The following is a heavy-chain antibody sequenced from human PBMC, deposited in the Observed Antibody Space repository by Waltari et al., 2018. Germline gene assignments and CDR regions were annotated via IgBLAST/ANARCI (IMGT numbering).Heavy chain of an antibody. CDR1: GGSISSGGYY. CDR3: ASATFYGGHAGYFQH. D-gene: IGHD4-17*01. V-gene: IGHV4-31*03. J-gene: IGHJ1*01. CDR2: IYYSGIT. Sequence: QVQLQESGPGLVKPSQTLSLTCTVSGGSISSGGYYWSWIRQHPGKGLEWIGYIYYSGITYHSPSLTSRVTISVDPSTNHVSLTLRSVTAADTAVYSCASATFYGGHAGYFQHWGQGTLVTVSS.